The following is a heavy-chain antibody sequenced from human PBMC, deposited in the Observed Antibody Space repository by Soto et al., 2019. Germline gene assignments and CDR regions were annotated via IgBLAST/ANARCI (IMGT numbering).Heavy chain of an antibody. V-gene: IGHV4-59*01. D-gene: IGHD3-3*01. CDR1: GGSISSYY. Sequence: QVQLQESGPGLVKPSETLSLTCTVSGGSISSYYWSWIRQPPGKGLEWIGYIYYSGSTNYNPSLKSRVTLSVDTSKNQFSLKLSSVTAADTAVYYCARGGDYDFWSGYYPQGPYYYMDVWGKGTTVTVSS. J-gene: IGHJ6*03. CDR2: IYYSGST. CDR3: ARGGDYDFWSGYYPQGPYYYMDV.